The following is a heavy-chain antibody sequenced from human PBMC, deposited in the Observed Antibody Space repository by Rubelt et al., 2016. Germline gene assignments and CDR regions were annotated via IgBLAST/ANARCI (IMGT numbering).Heavy chain of an antibody. V-gene: IGHV4-4*07. J-gene: IGHJ5*02. CDR2: IYTSGST. CDR3: ARVNENYYDSSGYYGYNWFDP. D-gene: IGHD3-22*01. Sequence: IGRIYTSGSTNYNPSLKSRVTISVDTSKNQFSLKLSSVTAADTAVYYCARVNENYYDSSGYYGYNWFDPWGQGTLVTVSS.